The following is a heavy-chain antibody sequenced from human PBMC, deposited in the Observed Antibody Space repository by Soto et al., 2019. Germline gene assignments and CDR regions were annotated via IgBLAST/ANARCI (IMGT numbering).Heavy chain of an antibody. D-gene: IGHD2-2*01. J-gene: IGHJ4*02. Sequence: QITLKESGPTLVKPTQTLTLTCTFSGFSLSTTAEGVGWIRQPPGKAREWLALIYWDDDERYSPSLKSRLTITKDTSKNQVVLTMTNVDPVDTATYYCAHGSCSSADCYPNPYLDYWGQGILVTVSS. CDR1: GFSLSTTAEG. CDR3: AHGSCSSADCYPNPYLDY. CDR2: IYWDDDE. V-gene: IGHV2-5*02.